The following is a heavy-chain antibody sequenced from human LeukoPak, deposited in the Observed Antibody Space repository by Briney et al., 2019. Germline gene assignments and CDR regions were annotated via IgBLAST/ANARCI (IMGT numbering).Heavy chain of an antibody. CDR1: GLTFSDYS. CDR3: AKDAAGPEY. Sequence: GGSLRLSCAVSGLTFSDYSMAWVRQAPGKGLFWVTGISAGGGSTYYADSVKGRFTISRDNSRNTLYLQMNSLSAEDTAVYYCAKDAAGPEYWGQGTLVTVSS. D-gene: IGHD6-13*01. J-gene: IGHJ4*02. CDR2: ISAGGGST. V-gene: IGHV3-23*01.